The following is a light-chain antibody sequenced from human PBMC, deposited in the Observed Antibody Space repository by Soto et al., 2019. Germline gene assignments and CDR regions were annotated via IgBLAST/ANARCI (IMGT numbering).Light chain of an antibody. Sequence: QSVLTQPRSVSGSPGQSVTISCTGTSSDVGGSNYVSWYQQHPGKAPKVMIYDVDYRPSGVPARFSGSKSGNTASLTISGLQAEDEADYYCCSYAGTNNHHVFGTGTKVTVL. CDR2: DVD. CDR1: SSDVGGSNY. J-gene: IGLJ1*01. CDR3: CSYAGTNNHHV. V-gene: IGLV2-11*01.